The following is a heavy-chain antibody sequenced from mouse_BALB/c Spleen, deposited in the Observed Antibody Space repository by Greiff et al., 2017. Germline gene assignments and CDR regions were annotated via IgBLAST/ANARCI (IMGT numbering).Heavy chain of an antibody. Sequence: DVKLVESGGGLVKPGGSLKLSCAASGFTFSSYAMSWVRQTPEKRLEWVASISSGGSTYYPDSVKGRFTISRDNARNILYLQMSSLRSEDTAMYYCARGPTVVGDYYAMGYWGQGTSVTVSS. CDR1: GFTFSSYA. CDR2: ISSGGST. V-gene: IGHV5-6-5*01. J-gene: IGHJ4*01. CDR3: ARGPTVVGDYYAMGY. D-gene: IGHD1-1*01.